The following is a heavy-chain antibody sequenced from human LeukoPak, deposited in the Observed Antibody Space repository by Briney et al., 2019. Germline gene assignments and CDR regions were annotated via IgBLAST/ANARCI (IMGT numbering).Heavy chain of an antibody. D-gene: IGHD1-26*01. CDR3: ARGFPWDPV. J-gene: IGHJ4*02. CDR1: GFSFSSHW. CDR2: INQDGSQK. V-gene: IGHV3-7*01. Sequence: GGSQRLSWAASGFSFSSHWMSWVRQAPGKGLEWVANINQDGSQKFYVDSVNGRFTISRDNAKNSLFLQMDSLRAEDTAVYYCARGFPWDPVWGQRTLVTVSS.